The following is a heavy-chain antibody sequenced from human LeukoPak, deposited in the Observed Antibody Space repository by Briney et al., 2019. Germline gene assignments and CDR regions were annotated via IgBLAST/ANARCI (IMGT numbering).Heavy chain of an antibody. D-gene: IGHD1-26*01. V-gene: IGHV3-30*02. Sequence: GGSLRLFCAAWGFTFRRYDMHWVPQAPGKALEWVAFIRYDGSNKYYADSVKCRFTISRDNSKNTLYLQMSSLRAEDTAVYYCAKEAQRSVGANDYWGQGTLVTVSS. CDR3: AKEAQRSVGANDY. CDR2: IRYDGSNK. CDR1: GFTFRRYD. J-gene: IGHJ4*02.